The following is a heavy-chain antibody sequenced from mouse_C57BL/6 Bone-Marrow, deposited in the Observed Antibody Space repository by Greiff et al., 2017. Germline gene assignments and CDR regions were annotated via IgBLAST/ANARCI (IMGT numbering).Heavy chain of an antibody. CDR2: ISSGGSYT. V-gene: IGHV5-6*01. CDR3: AKHGYSDYDWYFDV. Sequence: EVQLVESGGDLVKPGGSRKLSCAASGFTFSSYGMSWVRQTPDKRLEWVATISSGGSYTYYPDSVKGRFTISRDNAKNTLYLQLSRLKSEDTAMYYCAKHGYSDYDWYFDVWGTGTTVTVSS. D-gene: IGHD2-13*01. CDR1: GFTFSSYG. J-gene: IGHJ1*03.